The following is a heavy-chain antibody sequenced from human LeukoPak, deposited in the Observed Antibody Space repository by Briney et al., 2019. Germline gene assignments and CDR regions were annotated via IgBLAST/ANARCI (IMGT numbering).Heavy chain of an antibody. V-gene: IGHV1-18*01. CDR3: ARERITMVRGPLIDY. CDR2: ISAYNGNT. D-gene: IGHD3-10*01. J-gene: IGHJ4*02. Sequence: ASVRVSCKASGYTFTSYGISWVRQAPGQGLERLGWISAYNGNTNYAQKLQGRVTTTTDTSTSTAYMELRSLRSDDTAVYYCARERITMVRGPLIDYWGQGTLVTVSS. CDR1: GYTFTSYG.